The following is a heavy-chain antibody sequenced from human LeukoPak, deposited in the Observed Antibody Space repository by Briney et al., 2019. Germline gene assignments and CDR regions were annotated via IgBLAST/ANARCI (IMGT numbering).Heavy chain of an antibody. D-gene: IGHD3-10*01. CDR2: IYYNGST. J-gene: IGHJ4*02. Sequence: PSETLSLTCTVSGGSVSSGRYYWSWIRQPPGKGLEWIVYIYYNGSTNYNPSLKSRVTISVDTSKNQFSLKLSSVTAADTAVYYCARGPIDYYGSGSFPDYWGQGTLVTVSS. V-gene: IGHV4-61*01. CDR1: GGSVSSGRYY. CDR3: ARGPIDYYGSGSFPDY.